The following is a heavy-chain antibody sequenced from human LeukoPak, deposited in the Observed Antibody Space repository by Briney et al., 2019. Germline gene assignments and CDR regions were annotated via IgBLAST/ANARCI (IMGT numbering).Heavy chain of an antibody. CDR1: GYNFTNYW. CDR3: ARRSGSGWYLGWSDP. D-gene: IGHD6-19*01. Sequence: GESLKISCKGSGYNFTNYWIGWVRQMPGKGLELMGIIYPGDSDTRYSPSLQGQVTISADKSISTAYLQWSSLKASDTAMYYCARRSGSGWYLGWSDPWGQGTLVTVSS. J-gene: IGHJ5*02. V-gene: IGHV5-51*01. CDR2: IYPGDSDT.